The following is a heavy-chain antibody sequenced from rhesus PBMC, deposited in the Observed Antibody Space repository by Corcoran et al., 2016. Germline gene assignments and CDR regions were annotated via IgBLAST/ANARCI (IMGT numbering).Heavy chain of an antibody. J-gene: IGHJ4*01. CDR3: AKKGTVLATDY. Sequence: QAHLQESGPGLVKPSETLSLTRAISGGSISSDYGTWIRQPPGEGLEWIGYIFGSSGSTYYKSSLKSRVTISKDTSKNQFSLKLSSVTAADTAVYYCAKKGTVLATDYWGQGVLVTVSS. D-gene: IGHD2-21*01. V-gene: IGHV4S7*01. CDR1: GGSISSDY. CDR2: IFGSSGST.